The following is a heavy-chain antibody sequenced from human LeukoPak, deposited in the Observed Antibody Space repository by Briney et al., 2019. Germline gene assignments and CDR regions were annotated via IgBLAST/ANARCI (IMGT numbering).Heavy chain of an antibody. CDR3: ARGLRNRNDY. CDR1: GASISPYY. CDR2: IYYSGST. J-gene: IGHJ4*02. Sequence: PSETLSLTCTVSGASISPYYWSWIRQPPGRGLEWIGYIYYSGSTNYNPSLESRVTISVDTSTNQFSLKLSSVTAADTAVYYCARGLRNRNDYWGQGTLVTVSS. V-gene: IGHV4-59*12. D-gene: IGHD4-17*01.